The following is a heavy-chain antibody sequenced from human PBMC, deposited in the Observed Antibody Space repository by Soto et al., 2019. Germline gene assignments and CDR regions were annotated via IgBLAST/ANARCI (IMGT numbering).Heavy chain of an antibody. D-gene: IGHD1-26*01. V-gene: IGHV1-58*01. CDR3: AAAVEQEYYYYGMDV. CDR1: GFTFTSSA. J-gene: IGHJ6*02. Sequence: SVKVSCKASGFTFTSSAVQWVRQARGQRLEWIGWIVVGSGNTNYAQKFQERVTITRDMSTSTAYMELSSLRSEDTAVYYCAAAVEQEYYYYGMDVWGQGTTVTVSS. CDR2: IVVGSGNT.